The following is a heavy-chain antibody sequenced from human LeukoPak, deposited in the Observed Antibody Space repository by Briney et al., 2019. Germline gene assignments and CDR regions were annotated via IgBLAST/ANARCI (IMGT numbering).Heavy chain of an antibody. CDR3: ARNRAFLGYCSSTSCPRGNWFDP. J-gene: IGHJ5*02. D-gene: IGHD2-2*01. V-gene: IGHV4-34*01. Sequence: PSETLSLTCAVYGASFSGYYWSWIRQPPGRGLEWIGEINHSGSTNYNPSLKSRVTISVDTSKNQFSLKLSSVTAADTAVYYCARNRAFLGYCSSTSCPRGNWFDPWGQGTLVTVSS. CDR2: INHSGST. CDR1: GASFSGYY.